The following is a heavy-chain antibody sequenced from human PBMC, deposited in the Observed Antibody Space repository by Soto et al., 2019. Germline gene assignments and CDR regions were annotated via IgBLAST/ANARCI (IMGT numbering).Heavy chain of an antibody. J-gene: IGHJ5*02. CDR1: GFTFSSYG. CDR3: ARGDSYYYDSSCYYYSWFDP. D-gene: IGHD3-22*01. Sequence: QVQLVKSGRGVVQPGRSLRLSCAASGFTFSSYGMHWVRQAPGKGLESVAVIWYDGSNKYYADSVKGRFTISRDNSKNTLYLQMNSLRAEDTAVYYCARGDSYYYDSSCYYYSWFDPWGQGTLVTVSS. V-gene: IGHV3-33*01. CDR2: IWYDGSNK.